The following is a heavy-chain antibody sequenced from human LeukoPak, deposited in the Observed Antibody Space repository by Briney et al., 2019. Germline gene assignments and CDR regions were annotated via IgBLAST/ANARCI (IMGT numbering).Heavy chain of an antibody. D-gene: IGHD6-19*01. CDR3: ATSIAVAGTWGAFDI. J-gene: IGHJ3*02. V-gene: IGHV3-11*01. CDR1: GFTFSDYY. Sequence: PGGSLRLSCAASGFTFSDYYMSWIRQAPGKGLEWVSYISSSGSTIYYADSVKGRFTISRDNAKNSLYLQMNSLRAEDTAVYYCATSIAVAGTWGAFDIWGQGTMVTVSS. CDR2: ISSSGSTI.